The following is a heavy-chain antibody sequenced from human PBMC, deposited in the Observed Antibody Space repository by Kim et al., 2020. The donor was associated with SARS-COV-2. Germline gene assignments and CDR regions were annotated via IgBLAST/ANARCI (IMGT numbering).Heavy chain of an antibody. Sequence: SETLSLTCTVSGDSIYSDYWTWIRQTPGKGLEWIGFFHYTGITSYNPSLKSRLTLSVDKSKNHFSLRLNSVSAADTAVYFCARGRSTPDCWGPGTLVTVS. D-gene: IGHD2-2*01. CDR1: GDSIYSDY. V-gene: IGHV4-59*13. J-gene: IGHJ4*02. CDR3: ARGRSTPDC. CDR2: FHYTGIT.